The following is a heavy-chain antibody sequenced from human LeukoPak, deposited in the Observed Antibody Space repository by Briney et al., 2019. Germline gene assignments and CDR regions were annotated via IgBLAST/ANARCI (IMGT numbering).Heavy chain of an antibody. CDR3: ARQFEF. CDR2: IYSSGSI. J-gene: IGHJ4*02. V-gene: IGHV4-59*08. CDR1: GGSLSSYY. Sequence: SETLSLTCTVFGGSLSSYYWVWVRQPPGKGLEWIGWIYSSGSIKYNPSIKSRLTISLDTSKNQISLKLTSVTAADTAIYYCARQFEFWGQGTLVTVSS.